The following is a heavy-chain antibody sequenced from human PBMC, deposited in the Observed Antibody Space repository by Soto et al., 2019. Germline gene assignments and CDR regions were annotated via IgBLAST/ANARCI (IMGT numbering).Heavy chain of an antibody. Sequence: GGSLRLSCAASGFTFSDYYRSWIRQAPGKGLEWVSYISSSSSYTNYADSVKGRFTISRDNAKNSLYLQMNSLRAEDTAGYYCARASRCSGSGHYYNVGFDYWAQGTLVTVCS. D-gene: IGHD3-10*01. CDR1: GFTFSDYY. V-gene: IGHV3-11*06. CDR3: ARASRCSGSGHYYNVGFDY. J-gene: IGHJ4*02. CDR2: ISSSSSYT.